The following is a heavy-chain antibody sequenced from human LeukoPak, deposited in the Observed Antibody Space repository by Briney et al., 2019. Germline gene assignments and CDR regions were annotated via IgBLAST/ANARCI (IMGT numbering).Heavy chain of an antibody. CDR1: GYTFTNNY. CDR2: IYPRDGST. CDR3: ARDQEGFDY. J-gene: IGHJ4*02. V-gene: IGHV1-46*01. Sequence: ASVKVSCRASGYTFTNNYLHWVRQAPGQGLEWMGMIYPRDGSTSYAQNFQGRVTVTRDTSTTTVHMELRGPRSEDTAVYYCARDQEGFDYWGQGTVVTVSS.